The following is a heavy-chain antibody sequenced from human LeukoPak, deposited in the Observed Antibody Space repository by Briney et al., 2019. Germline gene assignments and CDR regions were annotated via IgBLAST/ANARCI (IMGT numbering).Heavy chain of an antibody. CDR2: ISSDGTTT. Sequence: GSLRLSCAASGFTFSSYGMHWVRQAPGKGLVWVSVISSDGTTTAYADSVKGRFTISRDNAKNTLYLQMNSLRAEDTAIYYCAKDGGKSFSTTYDYWGQGILVTVSS. V-gene: IGHV3-74*01. CDR3: AKDGGKSFSTTYDY. J-gene: IGHJ4*02. D-gene: IGHD2-15*01. CDR1: GFTFSSYG.